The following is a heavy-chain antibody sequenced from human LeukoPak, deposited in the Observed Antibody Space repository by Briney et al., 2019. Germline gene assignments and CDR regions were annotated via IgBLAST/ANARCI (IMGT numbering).Heavy chain of an antibody. Sequence: SETLSLTCTVSGGSISSHSWSWIRQPPGKALNWIGYIYYSGSTSYNPSLQSRVTISIDTSKTQFSLKLSSVTAADTAVYYCARGGISSRDFDIWGQGTLVTVSS. V-gene: IGHV4-59*11. D-gene: IGHD2-2*01. CDR3: ARGGISSRDFDI. CDR1: GGSISSHS. J-gene: IGHJ4*02. CDR2: IYYSGST.